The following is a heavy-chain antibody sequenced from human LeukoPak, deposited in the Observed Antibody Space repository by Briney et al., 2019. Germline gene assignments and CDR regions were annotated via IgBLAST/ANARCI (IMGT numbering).Heavy chain of an antibody. CDR3: AARIAVAGPKYYYYYYGMDV. J-gene: IGHJ6*02. D-gene: IGHD6-19*01. V-gene: IGHV4-4*07. CDR2: IYTSGST. CDR1: GGSISSYY. Sequence: SETLSLTCTVSGGSISSYYWSWIRQPAGKGLECIGRIYTSGSTNYNPSLKSRVTMSVDTSKNQFSLKLSSVTAADTAVYYCAARIAVAGPKYYYYYYGMDVWGQGTTVTVSS.